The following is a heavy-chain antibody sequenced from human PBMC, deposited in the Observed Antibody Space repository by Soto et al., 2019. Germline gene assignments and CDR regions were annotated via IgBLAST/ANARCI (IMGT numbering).Heavy chain of an antibody. J-gene: IGHJ4*02. CDR2: ISYDGSNK. D-gene: IGHD3-3*01. V-gene: IGHV3-30*18. CDR3: AKDKSGSWTFDY. Sequence: TGGSLRLSCAASGFTFSSYGMHWVRQAPGKGLEWVAVISYDGSNKYYTDSVKGRFTISRDNSKNTVYLQMNSLRAEDTAIYYCAKDKSGSWTFDYWGQGTLVTV. CDR1: GFTFSSYG.